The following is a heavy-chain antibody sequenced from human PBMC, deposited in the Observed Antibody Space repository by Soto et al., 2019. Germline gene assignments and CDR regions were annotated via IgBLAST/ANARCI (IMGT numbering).Heavy chain of an antibody. D-gene: IGHD3-22*01. J-gene: IGHJ5*02. V-gene: IGHV3-48*01. CDR1: GFTFSSYS. CDR2: ISSSSSTI. Sequence: PGGSLRLSCAASGFTFSSYSMNWVRQAPGKGLEWVSYISSSSSTIYYADSVKGRFTVARDNARNSLYLQMSSLRAEDTAVYYCVKGRISMIVVTKTNWFDPWGQGTRVTVSS. CDR3: VKGRISMIVVTKTNWFDP.